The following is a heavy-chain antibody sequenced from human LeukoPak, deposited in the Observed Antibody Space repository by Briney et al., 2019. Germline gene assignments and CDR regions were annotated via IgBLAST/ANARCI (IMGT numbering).Heavy chain of an antibody. CDR2: ISGSGGST. CDR3: ARDWSDILTGYYLPIDY. D-gene: IGHD3-9*01. Sequence: GGSLRLSCAASGFTFSSYAMSWVRQAPGKGLEWVSAISGSGGSTYYADSVKGRFTISRDNAKNSLYLQMNSLRAEDTAMYYCARDWSDILTGYYLPIDYWGQGTLVTVSS. CDR1: GFTFSSYA. J-gene: IGHJ4*02. V-gene: IGHV3-23*01.